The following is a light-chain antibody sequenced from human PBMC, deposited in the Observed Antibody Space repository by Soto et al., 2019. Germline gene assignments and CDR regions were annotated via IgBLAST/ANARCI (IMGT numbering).Light chain of an antibody. Sequence: SYELTQPLSVSVALGQTARITCGGNNIGSKNVHWYQQKPGQAPVLVIYRDSNRRSGIPERFSGSNSGNTATLTISRAQAGDEADYYCQVWDSSTARVFGGGTKLTVL. CDR1: NIGSKN. CDR3: QVWDSSTARV. J-gene: IGLJ3*02. CDR2: RDS. V-gene: IGLV3-9*01.